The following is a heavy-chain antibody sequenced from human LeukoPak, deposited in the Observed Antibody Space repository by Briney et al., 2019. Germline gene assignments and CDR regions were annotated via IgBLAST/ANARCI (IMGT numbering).Heavy chain of an antibody. V-gene: IGHV3-23*01. Sequence: PGGSLRLSCVSSGFTFNNYAMNWVRQAPGKGLEWVSSISGSGSITYYADSVKGRFTISRDTSKNTLWLQMNRLRVDDTALSYXXKSLGGDYGSGSYYVVFDSWGQGTLVTVSS. J-gene: IGHJ4*02. D-gene: IGHD3-10*01. CDR1: GFTFNNYA. CDR3: XKSLGGDYGSGSYYVVFDS. CDR2: ISGSGSIT.